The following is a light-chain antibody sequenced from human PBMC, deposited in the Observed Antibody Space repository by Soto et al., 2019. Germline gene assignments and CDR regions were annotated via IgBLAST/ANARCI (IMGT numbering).Light chain of an antibody. CDR3: QQYDTYWT. J-gene: IGKJ1*01. Sequence: DIQMTHCPSTMSASLGARVTITCRASQSITNWLAWYQQKPGKAPKLLIYKASNLDIGVPSRFSGSGSGTEFTLTISSLQPDDFATYYCQQYDTYWTFGQGTKGEIK. CDR2: KAS. V-gene: IGKV1-5*03. CDR1: QSITNW.